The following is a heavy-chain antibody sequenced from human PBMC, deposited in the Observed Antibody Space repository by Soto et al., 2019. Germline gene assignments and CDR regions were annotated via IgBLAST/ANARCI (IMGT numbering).Heavy chain of an antibody. CDR2: ISYDGSNT. D-gene: IGHD3-10*01. J-gene: IGHJ6*02. V-gene: IGHV3-30*18. CDR1: GFSFSNYG. Sequence: QMQLVESGGGVVQPGTSLRLSCAASGFSFSNYGMHWVRQAPGKGLEWVAVISYDGSNTYYVDSVKGRFTISRDNSKKTVHLQMISLRVEDTAVYYCAKERLLWFGESTRRAYGMDVWGQGTTVTVSS. CDR3: AKERLLWFGESTRRAYGMDV.